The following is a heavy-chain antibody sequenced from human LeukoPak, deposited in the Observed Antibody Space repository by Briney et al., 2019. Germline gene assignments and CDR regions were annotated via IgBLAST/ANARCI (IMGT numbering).Heavy chain of an antibody. CDR3: AKGLGGLASAPDS. CDR1: GFTFSNFG. V-gene: IGHV3-23*01. J-gene: IGHJ5*01. CDR2: IFANGVTT. D-gene: IGHD6-6*01. Sequence: PGGSLRLSCAGSGFTFSNFGMSWVRQAPGKGLEWVSAIFANGVTTLYADSVKGRFIISRDNSQNRLFLQVNSLRVEDTAVYYCAKGLGGLASAPDSWGQGTLVTVSS.